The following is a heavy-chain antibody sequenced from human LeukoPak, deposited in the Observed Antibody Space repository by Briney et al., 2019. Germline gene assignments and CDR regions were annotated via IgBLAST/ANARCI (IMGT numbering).Heavy chain of an antibody. CDR2: IYYSGST. CDR3: AMSITMIIVIIKRPPTIDY. J-gene: IGHJ4*02. CDR1: GGSISSGGYS. V-gene: IGHV4-30-4*07. D-gene: IGHD3-22*01. Sequence: SETLSLTCTVSGGSISSGGYSWSWIRQPPGKGLEWIGYIYYSGSTYYNPSPKSRVTISVDTSKNQFSLKLSSVTAADTAVYYCAMSITMIIVIIKRPPTIDYWGQGTLVTASS.